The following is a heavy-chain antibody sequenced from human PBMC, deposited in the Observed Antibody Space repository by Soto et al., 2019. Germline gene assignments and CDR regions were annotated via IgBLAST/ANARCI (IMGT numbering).Heavy chain of an antibody. D-gene: IGHD6-13*01. J-gene: IGHJ4*02. CDR2: ISYDGSNK. CDR3: ARDSLSSCYFDY. CDR1: GFTFSSYA. Sequence: GGSLRLSCAASGFTFSSYAMDWVRQTPGKGLEWVAVISYDGSNKYYADSVKGRFTISRDNSKNTLYLQMNSLRAEDTAVYFCARDSLSSCYFDYWGQGTLVTVSS. V-gene: IGHV3-30-3*01.